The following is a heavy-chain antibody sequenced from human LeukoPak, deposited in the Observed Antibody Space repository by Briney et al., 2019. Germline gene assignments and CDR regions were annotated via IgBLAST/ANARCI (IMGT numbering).Heavy chain of an antibody. J-gene: IGHJ3*02. CDR2: IYPRGST. D-gene: IGHD2-15*01. V-gene: IGHV4-4*07. Sequence: SETLSLTCTVSGGSISTYYWSWIRQPAGKGLEWIGRIYPRGSTNYNPSLKSRVTMSVDTSKNQFSLKLTSVTAADTAVYYCARGRYCSADICSGGDAFDNWGQGTMVSVSS. CDR3: ARGRYCSADICSGGDAFDN. CDR1: GGSISTYY.